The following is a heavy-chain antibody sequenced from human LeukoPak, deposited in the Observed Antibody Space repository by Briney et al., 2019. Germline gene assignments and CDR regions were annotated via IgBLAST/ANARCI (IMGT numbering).Heavy chain of an antibody. Sequence: GGSLRLSCAASGFTFSSYWMHWARQAPGKGLGWASLINSDGSSTSYEDSVKGRFTISRDNAKNTLYLQMNSLRAEDTAVYYCARAGGNPFKTLDYWGQGTLVTVSS. CDR1: GFTFSSYW. CDR3: ARAGGNPFKTLDY. V-gene: IGHV3-74*01. D-gene: IGHD4-23*01. J-gene: IGHJ4*02. CDR2: INSDGSST.